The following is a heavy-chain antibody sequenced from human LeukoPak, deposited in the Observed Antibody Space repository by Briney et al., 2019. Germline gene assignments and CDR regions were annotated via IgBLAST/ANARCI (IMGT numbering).Heavy chain of an antibody. Sequence: SETLSLTCAVYGGSFSGYYWSWIRQPPGKGLEWIGEINHGGSTNYNPSLKSRVTISVDTSKNQFSLKLSSVTAADTAVYYCARGRRDLWSGYNYYGMDVWGQGTTVTVSS. J-gene: IGHJ6*02. CDR2: INHGGST. D-gene: IGHD3-3*01. V-gene: IGHV4-34*01. CDR1: GGSFSGYY. CDR3: ARGRRDLWSGYNYYGMDV.